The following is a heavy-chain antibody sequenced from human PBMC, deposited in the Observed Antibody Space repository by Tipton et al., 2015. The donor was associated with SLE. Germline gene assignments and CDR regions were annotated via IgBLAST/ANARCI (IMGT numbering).Heavy chain of an antibody. Sequence: SLRLSCAASGFAFSSSGIHWVRQAPGKGLEWVSYISSSSSTIYYADSVKGRFTISRDNAKNSLYLQMNSLRAEDTAVYYCARDLMERPYDPWGQGTLVTVSS. D-gene: IGHD1-1*01. J-gene: IGHJ5*02. V-gene: IGHV3-48*01. CDR2: ISSSSSTI. CDR3: ARDLMERPYDP. CDR1: GFAFSSSG.